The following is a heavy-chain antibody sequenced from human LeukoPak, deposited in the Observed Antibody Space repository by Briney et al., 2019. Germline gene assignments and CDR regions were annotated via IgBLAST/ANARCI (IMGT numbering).Heavy chain of an antibody. CDR1: GFTFSSYG. CDR2: IRYDGSNK. D-gene: IGHD3-22*01. V-gene: IGHV3-30*02. CDR3: AKVSITMIVVVFDAFDI. Sequence: PGGSLRLSCAASGFTFSSYGMHWVRQAPGKGLEWVAFIRYDGSNKYYADSVKGRFTISRDNSKNTLYPQMNSLRAEDTAVYYCAKVSITMIVVVFDAFDIWGQGTMVTVSS. J-gene: IGHJ3*02.